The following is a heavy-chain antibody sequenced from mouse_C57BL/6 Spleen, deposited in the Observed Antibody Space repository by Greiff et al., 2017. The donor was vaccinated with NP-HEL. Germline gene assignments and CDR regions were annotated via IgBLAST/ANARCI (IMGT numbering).Heavy chain of an antibody. CDR2: IYPGDGDT. V-gene: IGHV1-80*01. D-gene: IGHD2-1*01. CDR1: GYAFSSYW. CDR3: ARLYGNYGYFDV. J-gene: IGHJ1*03. Sequence: LQQSGAELVKPGASVKISCKASGYAFSSYWMNWVKQRPGKGLEWIGQIYPGDGDTNYNGKFKGKATLTADKSSSTAYMQLSSLTSEDSAVYFCARLYGNYGYFDVWGTGTTVTVSS.